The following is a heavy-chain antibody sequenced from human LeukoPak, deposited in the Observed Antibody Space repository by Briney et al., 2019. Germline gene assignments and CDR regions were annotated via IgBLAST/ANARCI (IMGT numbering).Heavy chain of an antibody. CDR2: ISYDGSIK. CDR1: GFTFSSYG. V-gene: IGHV3-30*18. J-gene: IGHJ4*02. Sequence: GGSLRLSCTASGFTFSSYGMHWVRQAPGKGLEWVAVISYDGSIKYYADSVKGRFTLSRDNSKNTLYLQMNSLRAEDTAVYYCAKETRGGNNGFDYWGQGTLVTVSS. CDR3: AKETRGGNNGFDY. D-gene: IGHD4-23*01.